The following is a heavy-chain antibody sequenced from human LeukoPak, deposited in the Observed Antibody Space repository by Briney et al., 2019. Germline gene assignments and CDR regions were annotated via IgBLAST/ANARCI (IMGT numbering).Heavy chain of an antibody. D-gene: IGHD3-10*01. V-gene: IGHV4-30-2*01. Sequence: PSQTLSLTCAVSGGSISSGGYSWSWIRQPPGKGLEWIGYIYHRGSTYYNPSLKSRVTISVDRSKNQFSLKLSSVTAADTAVYYCARGYYGSGSYYFDYWGQGTLVTVSS. CDR1: GGSISSGGYS. J-gene: IGHJ4*02. CDR3: ARGYYGSGSYYFDY. CDR2: IYHRGST.